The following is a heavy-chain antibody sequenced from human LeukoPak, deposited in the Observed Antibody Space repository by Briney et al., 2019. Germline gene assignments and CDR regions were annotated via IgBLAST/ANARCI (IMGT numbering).Heavy chain of an antibody. CDR3: ARAPTTVVTPVGFDY. CDR2: ISSSSSTI. Sequence: GGSLRLSCAASGFTFSSYSMNWVRQAPGKGLEWVSYISSSSSTIYYADSVKGRFTISRDNAKNSLYLQMNSLRAEDTAVYYCARAPTTVVTPVGFDYWGQGTLVTVSS. J-gene: IGHJ4*02. D-gene: IGHD4-23*01. V-gene: IGHV3-48*01. CDR1: GFTFSSYS.